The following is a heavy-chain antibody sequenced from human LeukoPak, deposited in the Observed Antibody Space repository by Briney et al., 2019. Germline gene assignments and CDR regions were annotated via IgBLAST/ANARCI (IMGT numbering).Heavy chain of an antibody. CDR2: ISAYNGNT. CDR1: GYTFTSYG. J-gene: IGHJ4*02. Sequence: ASVKVSCKASGYTFTSYGISWVRQAPGQGLAWMGWISAYNGNTNYAQKLQGRVTMTTDTSTGTAYMELRSLRSDDTAVYYCARARITLVRGVSANYYFDYWGQGTLVTVSS. D-gene: IGHD3-10*01. V-gene: IGHV1-18*01. CDR3: ARARITLVRGVSANYYFDY.